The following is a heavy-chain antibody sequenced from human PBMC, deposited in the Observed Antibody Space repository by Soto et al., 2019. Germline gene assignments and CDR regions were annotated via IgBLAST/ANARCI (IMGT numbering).Heavy chain of an antibody. CDR3: ARGPITGTTFFDY. V-gene: IGHV4-31*03. D-gene: IGHD1-7*01. Sequence: PSETLSLTCTVSGGSITSGDYYWSWIRQHPGKGLEWIGYIYYSGSTYYNPSLKSRVTISVDTSKNQFSLKLSSVTAADTAVYYCARGPITGTTFFDYWGQGTLVTVSS. CDR1: GGSITSGDYY. J-gene: IGHJ4*02. CDR2: IYYSGST.